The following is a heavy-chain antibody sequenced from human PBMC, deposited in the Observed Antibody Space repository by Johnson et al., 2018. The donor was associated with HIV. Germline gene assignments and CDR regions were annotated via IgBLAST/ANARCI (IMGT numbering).Heavy chain of an antibody. CDR2: IYSGGST. V-gene: IGHV3-66*01. CDR3: ASRPGGGFCSGGSCRPNPYDGFDI. CDR1: GVTVSNNY. Sequence: VQLVESGGGLVQRGGSLRLSCVASGVTVSNNYMIWVRQAPGKGLEWVSVIYSGGSTYQSDSVKGRLTISRDNSKNTLYLQMNSRSAEDTAVHYCASRPGGGFCSGGSCRPNPYDGFDIWGQGTKVTVSS. J-gene: IGHJ3*02. D-gene: IGHD2-15*01.